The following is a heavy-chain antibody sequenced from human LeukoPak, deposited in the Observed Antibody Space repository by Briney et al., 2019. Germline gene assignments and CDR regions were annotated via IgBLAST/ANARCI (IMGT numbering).Heavy chain of an antibody. CDR3: ARGVALDFWSGYPPYMDV. CDR1: GGSFSGYY. Sequence: SETLSLTCAVYGGSFSGYYWSWIRQPPGKGLEWIGEINHSGSTKYNPSLKSRVTISVDTSKNQFSLKLSSVTAADTAVYYCARGVALDFWSGYPPYMDVWGKGTTVTVSS. D-gene: IGHD3-3*01. CDR2: INHSGST. J-gene: IGHJ6*03. V-gene: IGHV4-34*01.